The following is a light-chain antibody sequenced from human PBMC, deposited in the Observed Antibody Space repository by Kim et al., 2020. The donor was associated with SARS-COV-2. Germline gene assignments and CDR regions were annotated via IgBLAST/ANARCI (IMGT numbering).Light chain of an antibody. CDR3: HSYDTTNQV. Sequence: NFMLTQPHSVSESPGRTVTISCTRSGGSIGSNFVQWYQLRPGSAPTTVIYEDYQRPSGVPDRFSGSIDSSSNSASLTISGLKTEDEADYYCHSYDTTNQVFGGGTQLTFL. J-gene: IGLJ2*01. V-gene: IGLV6-57*03. CDR2: EDY. CDR1: GGSIGSNF.